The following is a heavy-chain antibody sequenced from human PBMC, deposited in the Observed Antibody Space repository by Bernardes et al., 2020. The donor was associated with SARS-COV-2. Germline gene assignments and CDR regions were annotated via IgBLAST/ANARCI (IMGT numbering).Heavy chain of an antibody. CDR2: ISSSGSTI. D-gene: IGHD5-12*01. J-gene: IGHJ4*02. CDR1: GFTFSSYE. CDR3: ARESRIIVATRAFDY. V-gene: IGHV3-48*03. Sequence: GGSLRLSCAASGFTFSSYEMNWVRQAPGKGLEWVSYISSSGSTIYYADSVKGRFTISRDNAKNSLYLQMNSLRAEDTAVYYCARESRIIVATRAFDYWGQGTLVTVSS.